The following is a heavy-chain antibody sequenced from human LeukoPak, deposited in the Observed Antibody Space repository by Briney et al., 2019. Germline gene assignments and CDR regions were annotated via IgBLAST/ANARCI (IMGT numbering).Heavy chain of an antibody. D-gene: IGHD6-25*01. J-gene: IGHJ4*02. CDR3: ARGTAAVY. V-gene: IGHV4-59*01. CDR2: ISYRGAT. Sequence: SETLSLTCTVSGGSITGYSWSWFRQSPVKGLEWIGYISYRGATNSNPSLKSRVTVSLDMSKNQFSLKLNSVTAADTAVYYCARGTAAVYCGQGTLVTVSS. CDR1: GGSITGYS.